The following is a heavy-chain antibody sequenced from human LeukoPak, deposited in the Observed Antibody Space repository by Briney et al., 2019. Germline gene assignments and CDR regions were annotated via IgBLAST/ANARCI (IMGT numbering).Heavy chain of an antibody. CDR3: ARGPRSGYYYSRIDDAFDI. CDR2: IYYSGST. J-gene: IGHJ3*02. D-gene: IGHD3-22*01. V-gene: IGHV4-30-4*01. Sequence: SQTLSLTCTVSGASISSGDYYWSWIRQPPGKGLEWIGYIYYSGSTYYNPSLKSRVTISVDTSKNQFSLKLSSVTAADTAVYYCARGPRSGYYYSRIDDAFDIWGQGTMVTVSS. CDR1: GASISSGDYY.